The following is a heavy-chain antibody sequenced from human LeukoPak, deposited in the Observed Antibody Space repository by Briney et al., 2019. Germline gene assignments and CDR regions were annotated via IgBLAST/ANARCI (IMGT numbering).Heavy chain of an antibody. V-gene: IGHV1-2*02. Sequence: GASVKISCKASGYTFTGYYMHWVRQAPGQGLEWMGWINPNSGGTNYAQKFQGRVTMTRDTSISTAYMELSRLRSDDTAVYYCARVPDYGDWFDYWGQGTLVTVSS. D-gene: IGHD4-17*01. CDR1: GYTFTGYY. CDR3: ARVPDYGDWFDY. J-gene: IGHJ4*02. CDR2: INPNSGGT.